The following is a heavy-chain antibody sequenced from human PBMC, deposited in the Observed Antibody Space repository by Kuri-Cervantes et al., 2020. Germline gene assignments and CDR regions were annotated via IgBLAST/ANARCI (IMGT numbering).Heavy chain of an antibody. J-gene: IGHJ4*02. CDR2: MNPTRGNP. Sequence: ASVKVSCKASGYTFTSYDNNWVRQATGQEREWIGWMNPTRGNPGYAQKCQGRVTMTRNISIRTAYMELGSLRSEDTAVYYCARGLTVIYGGGDYWGQGTMVTVSS. CDR3: ARGLTVIYGGGDY. D-gene: IGHD3-16*01. V-gene: IGHV1-8*01. CDR1: GYTFTSYD.